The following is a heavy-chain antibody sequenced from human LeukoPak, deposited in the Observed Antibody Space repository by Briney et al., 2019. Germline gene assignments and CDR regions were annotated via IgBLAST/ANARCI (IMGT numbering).Heavy chain of an antibody. Sequence: PSETLSLTCTVSGGSISSGGYCWNWIRQHPGKGLEWIGFIYDSGSTYYNPSLKSRVTIPVDTSKNQFSLKLSSVTAADTAVYYCARRSGIVGGYYVIRWPSYTHWYFDLWGRGTLVTVSS. CDR3: ARRSGIVGGYYVIRWPSYTHWYFDL. CDR2: IYDSGST. CDR1: GGSISSGGYC. D-gene: IGHD3-22*01. J-gene: IGHJ2*01. V-gene: IGHV4-31*03.